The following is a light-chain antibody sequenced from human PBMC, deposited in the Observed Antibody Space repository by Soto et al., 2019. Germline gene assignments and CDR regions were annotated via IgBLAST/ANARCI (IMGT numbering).Light chain of an antibody. Sequence: EIVMTQSPATLSVSPGERATLSCRASQSVSTKLAWYQQKPGQAPRLLIYGASTRAAGIPARFSGSGSGTEFTLTISSLQSEDFAVYYGQQYNNWLRGTFGQGTKVEIK. CDR1: QSVSTK. J-gene: IGKJ1*01. CDR2: GAS. V-gene: IGKV3-15*01. CDR3: QQYNNWLRGT.